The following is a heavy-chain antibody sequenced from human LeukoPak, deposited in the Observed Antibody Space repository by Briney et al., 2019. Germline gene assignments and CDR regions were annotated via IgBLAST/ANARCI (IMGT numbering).Heavy chain of an antibody. J-gene: IGHJ6*03. CDR1: GYSISSGYY. CDR3: ARDLLADDMDV. V-gene: IGHV4-38-2*02. Sequence: KPSETLSLTCAVSGYSISSGYYWGWIRQPPGKGLEWIGSIYHSGNTYYNPSLKSRVTISVDTSKNQFSLKLSSVTAADTAVYYCARDLLADDMDVWGKGTTVTVSS. CDR2: IYHSGNT.